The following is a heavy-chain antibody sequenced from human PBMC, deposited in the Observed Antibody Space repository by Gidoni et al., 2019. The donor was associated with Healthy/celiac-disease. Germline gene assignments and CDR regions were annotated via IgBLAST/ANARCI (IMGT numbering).Heavy chain of an antibody. CDR3: ARDRMTTVTTWLYRWFDP. V-gene: IGHV3-30-3*01. D-gene: IGHD4-17*01. Sequence: QVQMVESGGGVVQPGRSLRPSCAASGVTISSYAMHWVRQAPGKGMAWVAVISYDGSNKYYADSVKGRFTISRDNSKNTLYLQMNSLRAEDTAVYYCARDRMTTVTTWLYRWFDPWGQGTLVTVSS. CDR1: GVTISSYA. J-gene: IGHJ5*02. CDR2: ISYDGSNK.